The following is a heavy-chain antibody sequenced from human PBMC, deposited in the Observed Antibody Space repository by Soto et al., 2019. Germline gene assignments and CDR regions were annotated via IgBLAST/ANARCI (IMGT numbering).Heavy chain of an antibody. CDR1: GYTFTSHY. D-gene: IGHD6-19*01. CDR2: IDPSGGAT. J-gene: IGHJ4*02. Sequence: QVQLVQSGAEVKKPGASVMVSCRASGYTFTSHYMHLVRQAPGQGLEWMGMIDPSGGATTYAQKFQGRVTITSDTSTPTVYMELSSLRPEDTAVYSCSRGLWQWLFDYWGQGTLVTVSS. CDR3: SRGLWQWLFDY. V-gene: IGHV1-46*03.